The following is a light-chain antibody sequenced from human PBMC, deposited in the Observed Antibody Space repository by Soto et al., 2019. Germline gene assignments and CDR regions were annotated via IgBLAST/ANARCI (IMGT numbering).Light chain of an antibody. CDR2: GAS. V-gene: IGKV3-15*01. CDR1: PSVSSN. Sequence: EIVMTQSPAPLSVSPGERATLSCRASPSVSSNLAWYQQKPGQAPRLLIYGASTRATGIPARFSGSGSGTEFTLTISSLQSEDFAVYYCQHYNNWPRTFGQGPKVEIK. J-gene: IGKJ1*01. CDR3: QHYNNWPRT.